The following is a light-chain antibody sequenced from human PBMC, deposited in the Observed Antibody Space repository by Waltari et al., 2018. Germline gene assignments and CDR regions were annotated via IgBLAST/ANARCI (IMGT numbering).Light chain of an antibody. CDR2: SNH. J-gene: IGLJ1*01. CDR1: SLNIGRNT. CDR3: AAWDDSLNGYV. V-gene: IGLV1-44*01. Sequence: QSVLTQPPSASGTPGQRVTISCSGSSLNIGRNTVNWYQQPPGTAPQPLIYSNHQRPSGVPGRFSGSKSGTSASLAISGLQSEDEADYYCAAWDDSLNGYVFGTGTKVTVL.